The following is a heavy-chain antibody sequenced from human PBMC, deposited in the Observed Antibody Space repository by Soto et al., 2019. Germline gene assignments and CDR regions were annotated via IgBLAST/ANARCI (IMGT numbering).Heavy chain of an antibody. CDR3: ARALAVAGSNTQEY. CDR2: IYYSGST. CDR1: GGSISSGDYY. Sequence: SETLSLTCTVSGGSISSGDYYWSWIRQPPGKGLEWIGYIYYSGSTYYNPSLKSRVTISVDTSKNQFSLKLSSVTAADTAVYYCARALAVAGSNTQEYWGQETLVTVSS. V-gene: IGHV4-30-4*01. D-gene: IGHD6-19*01. J-gene: IGHJ4*02.